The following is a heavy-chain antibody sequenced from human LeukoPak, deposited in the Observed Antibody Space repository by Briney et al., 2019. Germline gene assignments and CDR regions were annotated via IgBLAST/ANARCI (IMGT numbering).Heavy chain of an antibody. V-gene: IGHV4-4*02. D-gene: IGHD2-15*01. CDR2: ISLTGRT. J-gene: IGHJ4*02. CDR3: TRESGPYCPFGY. CDR1: GRSITSTNW. Sequence: SGTLSLTCGVSGRSITSTNWWSWVRPPPGQGLEWIGEISLTGRTNYNPSLIGRVIMSLDESRNQLSLTLTSVTAADTAIYYCTRESGPYCPFGYWGQGTLVVVPS.